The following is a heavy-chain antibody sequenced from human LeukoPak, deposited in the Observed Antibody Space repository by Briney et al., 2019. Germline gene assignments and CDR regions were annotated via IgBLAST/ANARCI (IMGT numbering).Heavy chain of an antibody. J-gene: IGHJ4*02. V-gene: IGHV1-24*01. CDR1: GDTLTYLT. CDR3: AAMTRGVIVPHFEY. D-gene: IGHD3-16*02. Sequence: GASVKVSCKVSGDTLTYLTMHWVRQAPGKGLEWVGGFDREEGEIIYAQKFQDIVIMTEDTSTDTAYMEIRSLRSEDTAVYYCAAMTRGVIVPHFEYWGQGTLVTVSS. CDR2: FDREEGEI.